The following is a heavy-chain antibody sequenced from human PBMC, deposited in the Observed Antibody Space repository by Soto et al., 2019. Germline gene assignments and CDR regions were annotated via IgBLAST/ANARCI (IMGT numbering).Heavy chain of an antibody. J-gene: IGHJ6*03. D-gene: IGHD2-8*02. CDR3: AKVGTGSALYYIDA. CDR2: VSGSGGAT. Sequence: GGSLRLSCAGAGFTFSNYGMTWVRQAAGKGLEWVSAVSGSGGATYYADSVKGRFTISKDMSKDTVYLQMNRLRAEDSAVYYCAKVGTGSALYYIDAWGKETTLTISS. CDR1: GFTFSNYG. V-gene: IGHV3-23*01.